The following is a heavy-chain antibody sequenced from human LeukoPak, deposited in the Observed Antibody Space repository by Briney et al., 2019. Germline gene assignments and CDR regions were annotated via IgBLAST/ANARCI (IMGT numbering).Heavy chain of an antibody. J-gene: IGHJ6*03. Sequence: GGSLRLSCATSGFIFSHHGMNWVRQAPGKGLEWVSGIRADAVTTYYADSVKGRFTISRDNSKNTLYLQMNSLRAEDTAVYYCAKDGEDIVVVVAASYYYYYMDVWGKGTTVTISS. D-gene: IGHD2-15*01. CDR1: GFIFSHHG. CDR3: AKDGEDIVVVVAASYYYYYMDV. CDR2: IRADAVTT. V-gene: IGHV3-23*01.